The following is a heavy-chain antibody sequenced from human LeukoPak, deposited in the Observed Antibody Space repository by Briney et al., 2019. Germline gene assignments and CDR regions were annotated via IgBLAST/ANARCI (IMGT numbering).Heavy chain of an antibody. Sequence: SETLSLTCTVSGGSISSSTYYWGWIRQPPGKGLEWIGSIYYSGSTYYNPSLKSRVTISVDTSKNQFSLKLSSVTAADTAGYYCARDLAAAGYFDYWGQGTLVTVSS. CDR1: GGSISSSTYY. V-gene: IGHV4-39*07. CDR2: IYYSGST. D-gene: IGHD6-13*01. CDR3: ARDLAAAGYFDY. J-gene: IGHJ4*02.